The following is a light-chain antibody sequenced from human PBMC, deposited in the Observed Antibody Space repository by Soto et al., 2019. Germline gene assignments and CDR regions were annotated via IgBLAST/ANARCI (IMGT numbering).Light chain of an antibody. V-gene: IGKV1-12*01. CDR1: QDLDRW. CDR3: KQSRSFPLT. J-gene: IGKJ4*01. CDR2: AAS. Sequence: DIQMTQSPSSLSASVGDRFTITCRASQDLDRWLAWYQQKPGEAPKVLIFAASSLQSGLPSRFSGGGSGTDFSLTISSLQPEDFATYYCKQSRSFPLTFGGGTKVDI.